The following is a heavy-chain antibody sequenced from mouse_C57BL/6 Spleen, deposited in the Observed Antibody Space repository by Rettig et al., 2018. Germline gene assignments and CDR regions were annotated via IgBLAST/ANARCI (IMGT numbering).Heavy chain of an antibody. V-gene: IGHV1-22*01. CDR3: ARRLDY. Sequence: NGVTNYNQKFKGKATLTVNKSSSTAYMELRSLTSEDSAVYYCARRLDYWGQGTTLTVSS. J-gene: IGHJ2*01. D-gene: IGHD6-2*01. CDR2: NGVT.